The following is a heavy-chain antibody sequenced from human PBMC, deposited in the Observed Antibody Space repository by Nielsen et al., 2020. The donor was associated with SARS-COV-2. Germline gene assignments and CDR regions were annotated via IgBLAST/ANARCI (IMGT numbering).Heavy chain of an antibody. Sequence: GESLKISCAASKFTFNSYAMSWVRQAPGKGLEWVSAISGNGDTTYYADSVKGRFIISRDNSKNTLYLEMNSLRADDTAVYYCANGPGSWDVWGQGTTVTVSS. CDR1: KFTFNSYA. CDR2: ISGNGDTT. J-gene: IGHJ6*02. CDR3: ANGPGSWDV. V-gene: IGHV3-23*01. D-gene: IGHD1-26*01.